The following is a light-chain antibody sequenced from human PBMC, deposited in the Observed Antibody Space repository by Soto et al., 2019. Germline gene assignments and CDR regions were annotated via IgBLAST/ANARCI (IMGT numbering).Light chain of an antibody. Sequence: DIQMTQSPSSLSASVGDRVTITCQASQDISNYLNWYQQKPGKATKLLIYDASNLETGVPSRFSGSGSGTDFTFTISSLQPEDIATYYWQQYDNLPLTFGGRTKVEIK. CDR1: QDISNY. CDR2: DAS. CDR3: QQYDNLPLT. V-gene: IGKV1-33*01. J-gene: IGKJ4*01.